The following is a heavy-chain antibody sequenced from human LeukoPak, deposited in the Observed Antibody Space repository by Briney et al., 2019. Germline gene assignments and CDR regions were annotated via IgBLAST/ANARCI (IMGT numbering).Heavy chain of an antibody. CDR2: ISSNGGST. D-gene: IGHD3-22*01. Sequence: GGSLRLTCAASGFTFSSYALHWVRQAPGKGLEYVSAISSNGGSTYYASSVKGRFTISRDNSKNTLYLQMGSLRAEDTAFYYCVKDRDSTGYFNYFDYWGQGTLVTVSS. J-gene: IGHJ4*02. CDR3: VKDRDSTGYFNYFDY. CDR1: GFTFSSYA. V-gene: IGHV3-64*01.